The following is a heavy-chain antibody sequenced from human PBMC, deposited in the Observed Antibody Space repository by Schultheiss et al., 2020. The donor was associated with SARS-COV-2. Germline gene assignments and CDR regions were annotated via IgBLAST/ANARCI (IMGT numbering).Heavy chain of an antibody. J-gene: IGHJ4*02. V-gene: IGHV3-30*02. D-gene: IGHD4-11*01. CDR2: IRYDGSNK. CDR1: GFTFSSYA. Sequence: GESLKISCAASGFTFSSYAMHWVRQAPGKGLEWVAFIRYDGSNKYYADSVKGRFTISRDNSKNTLYLQMNSLRDEDTAVYYCARDDYSNYADYWGQGTLVTVSS. CDR3: ARDDYSNYADY.